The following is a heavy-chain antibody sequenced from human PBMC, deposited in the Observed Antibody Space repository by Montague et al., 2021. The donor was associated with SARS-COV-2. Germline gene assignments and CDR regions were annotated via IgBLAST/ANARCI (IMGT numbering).Heavy chain of an antibody. Sequence: SETLSLTCTVSGDSMTDSYWSWIRQPPGKGLEYIGCIYFSGSTNYNPSLKSRLTISVDTSKNQFSLKLSSVTAADTAVYFCTRLSLGWNTDWGQGTLVTVSS. J-gene: IGHJ1*01. D-gene: IGHD1-1*01. V-gene: IGHV4-59*08. CDR2: IYFSGST. CDR1: GDSMTDSY. CDR3: TRLSLGWNTD.